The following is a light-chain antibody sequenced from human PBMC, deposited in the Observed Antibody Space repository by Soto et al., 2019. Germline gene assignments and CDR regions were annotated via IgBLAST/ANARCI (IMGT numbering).Light chain of an antibody. CDR3: LQASKYPRT. CDR1: QDIGTE. J-gene: IGKJ1*01. V-gene: IGKV1-6*01. Sequence: AIQMTQSPSSLSVSVGDRVTITCRASQDIGTELGWYQQKPGKAPRLLIYGTFSLQSGVPSRFSGSGSGTDFTLTISSLQPDDFATYYCLQASKYPRTFGQGTKVEVK. CDR2: GTF.